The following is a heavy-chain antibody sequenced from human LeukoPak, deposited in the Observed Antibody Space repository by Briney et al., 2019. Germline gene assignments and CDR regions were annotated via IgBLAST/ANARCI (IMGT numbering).Heavy chain of an antibody. CDR2: INSDGSRT. D-gene: IGHD4-11*01. V-gene: IGHV3-74*01. Sequence: GGSLRLSCAASGYTFSSYWMHWVRQAPGKGLMWVSRINSDGSRTTYADSVRGRFTISRDNAKSTLYLQMNSLRAEDTAVYYCARVRDDYTYFDCWGQGTLVTVSS. CDR3: ARVRDDYTYFDC. CDR1: GYTFSSYW. J-gene: IGHJ4*02.